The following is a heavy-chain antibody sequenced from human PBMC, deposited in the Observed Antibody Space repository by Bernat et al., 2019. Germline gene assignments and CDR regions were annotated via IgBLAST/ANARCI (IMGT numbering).Heavy chain of an antibody. CDR1: GFTFSSYW. D-gene: IGHD6-19*01. CDR3: ASPKWSSGWYVFDY. V-gene: IGHV3-7*03. Sequence: EVQLVESGGGLVQPGGSLRLSCAASGFTFSSYWMSWVRQAPGKGLEWVANIKQDGSEKYYVESVKGRFTISRDNAKNSLYLQMNSLRAEDTAVYYCASPKWSSGWYVFDYWGQGTLVTVSS. CDR2: IKQDGSEK. J-gene: IGHJ4*02.